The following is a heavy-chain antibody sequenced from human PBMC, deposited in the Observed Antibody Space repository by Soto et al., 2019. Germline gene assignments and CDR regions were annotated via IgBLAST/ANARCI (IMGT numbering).Heavy chain of an antibody. V-gene: IGHV2-5*02. CDR2: IYWDDDK. CDR1: GFSLSTSGVG. Sequence: QITLKESGPTLVKPTQTLTLTCTFSGFSLSTSGVGVGWIRQPPGKALEWLALIYWDDDKRYNPSLKSRLTITTHTSKNQVVLTITNMDPVDTATYYCANRMGNYGYNSFDPWVQGTLVTVSS. D-gene: IGHD4-17*01. J-gene: IGHJ5*02. CDR3: ANRMGNYGYNSFDP.